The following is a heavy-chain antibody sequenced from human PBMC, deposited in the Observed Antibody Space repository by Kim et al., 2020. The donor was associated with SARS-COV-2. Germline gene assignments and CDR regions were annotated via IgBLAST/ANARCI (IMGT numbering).Heavy chain of an antibody. J-gene: IGHJ4*02. CDR1: GFTFSSYA. Sequence: GGSLRLSCAASGFTFSSYAMSWVRQAPGKGLEWVSVIYSGGSSTYYADSVKGRFTISRDNSKNTLYLQMNSLRAEDTAVYYCARLPWFDYWGQGTLVTVS. V-gene: IGHV3-23*03. CDR2: IYSGGSST. D-gene: IGHD2-21*02. CDR3: ARLPWFDY.